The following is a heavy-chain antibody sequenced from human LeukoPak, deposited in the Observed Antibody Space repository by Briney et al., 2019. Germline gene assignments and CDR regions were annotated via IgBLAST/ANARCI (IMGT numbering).Heavy chain of an antibody. Sequence: GESLKISCMGSGYNFLDYWIGWVRQMPGKGLEYMGIIYPGDSDSRYSPSFQGHVTLSVDTSISTAYLQWSSLKASDTAMYYCARLVVVPAASLKWGGGYYYYMDVWGKGTTVTVSS. CDR2: IYPGDSDS. V-gene: IGHV5-51*01. J-gene: IGHJ6*03. CDR3: ARLVVVPAASLKWGGGYYYYMDV. D-gene: IGHD2-2*01. CDR1: GYNFLDYW.